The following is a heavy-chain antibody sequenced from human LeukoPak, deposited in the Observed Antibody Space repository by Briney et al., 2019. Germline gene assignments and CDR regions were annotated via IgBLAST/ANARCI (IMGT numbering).Heavy chain of an antibody. CDR3: ARGDNSNAYYFDY. CDR2: INHSGST. CDR1: GGSFSGYY. J-gene: IGHJ4*02. D-gene: IGHD6-13*01. V-gene: IGHV4-34*01. Sequence: PSETLSLTCAVYGGSFSGYYWSWIRQPPGKGLEWIGEINHSGSTNYNPSLKSRVTISVDTSKNQFSLKLSSVTAADTAVYYCARGDNSNAYYFDYWGQGTLVTVSS.